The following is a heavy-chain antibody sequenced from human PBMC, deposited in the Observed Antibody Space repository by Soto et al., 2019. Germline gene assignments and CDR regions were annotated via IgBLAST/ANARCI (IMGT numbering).Heavy chain of an antibody. CDR3: AREGCGGDCYPHGWFDP. Sequence: PSETLSLTCTVSGASISTSHYTWSWIRQPPGKGLEWIGYISYTGSTYYNPSLRSRLTISLDTSKNQFSLRLSSVTVADTAAYYCAREGCGGDCYPHGWFDPWGQGTLVTVSS. CDR2: ISYTGST. D-gene: IGHD2-21*02. J-gene: IGHJ5*02. V-gene: IGHV4-30-4*01. CDR1: GASISTSHYT.